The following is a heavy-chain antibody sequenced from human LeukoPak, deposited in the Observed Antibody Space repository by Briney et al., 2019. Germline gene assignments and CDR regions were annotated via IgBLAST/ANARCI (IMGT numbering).Heavy chain of an antibody. V-gene: IGHV1-46*01. CDR3: ARAPRNSSTMLDY. Sequence: ATVKVFCKASGYTFTSYWIQWVRQAPGQGLEWMGLINPDGGSTAYAHRFQGRVTMTRDTSTSTVYMDLSSLRSEDTAVYYCARAPRNSSTMLDYWGQGTLVTVSS. D-gene: IGHD6-13*01. J-gene: IGHJ4*02. CDR2: INPDGGST. CDR1: GYTFTSYW.